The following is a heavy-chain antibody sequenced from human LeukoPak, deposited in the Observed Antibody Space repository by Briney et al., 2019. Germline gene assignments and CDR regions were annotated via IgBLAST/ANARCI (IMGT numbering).Heavy chain of an antibody. CDR1: GFTVSSNY. V-gene: IGHV3-66*01. CDR3: ARDRADGYNYGDYFDN. CDR2: IYGSSRT. J-gene: IGHJ4*02. Sequence: GGSLRLSCAASGFTVSSNYMSWVRQAAGKGLEWVSVIYGSSRTYYADSVKGRFTISRDNSKNTVYLQMDSLRAEDTAVYYCARDRADGYNYGDYFDNWGQGTLVTVSS. D-gene: IGHD5-18*01.